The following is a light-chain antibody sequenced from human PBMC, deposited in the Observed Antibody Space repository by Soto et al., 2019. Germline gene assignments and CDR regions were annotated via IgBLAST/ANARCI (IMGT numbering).Light chain of an antibody. V-gene: IGKV3-15*01. Sequence: EIVMTQSPATLSVSPGERATLSCMASQSVSSNLAWYQQKPGQAPRLLIYGASTRATGIPARFSGSGSGTEFTLTISNLQSEDFAVYYCQQYNNWPYTFGQGTKLEIK. CDR3: QQYNNWPYT. CDR1: QSVSSN. J-gene: IGKJ2*01. CDR2: GAS.